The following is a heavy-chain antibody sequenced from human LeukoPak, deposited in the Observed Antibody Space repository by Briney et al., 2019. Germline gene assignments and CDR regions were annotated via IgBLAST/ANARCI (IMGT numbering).Heavy chain of an antibody. CDR3: ARLSIIAAATIG. Sequence: ASVKVSCKASGYTFTGYYMHWVRQAPGQGLEWMGRINPNSGGTNYAQKFQDRVAMTRDTSISTTYMELSRLRSDDTAVYYCARLSIIAAATIGWGQGTLVTVSS. D-gene: IGHD1-26*01. J-gene: IGHJ4*02. CDR2: INPNSGGT. CDR1: GYTFTGYY. V-gene: IGHV1-2*06.